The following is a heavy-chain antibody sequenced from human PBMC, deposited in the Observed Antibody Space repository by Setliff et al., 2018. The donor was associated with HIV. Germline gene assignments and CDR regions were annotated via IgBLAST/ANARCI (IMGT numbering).Heavy chain of an antibody. Sequence: PSETLSLTCSVSGGSISSYYWSWSRQPPGKGLEWIGDIYYSGMTNYNPSLQSRVTISLDTSKNQFSLKVNSVTAADTAVYYCARDGRDSFGYNWFDPWGQGTLVTVSS. CDR2: IYYSGMT. CDR1: GGSISSYY. J-gene: IGHJ5*02. V-gene: IGHV4-59*01. CDR3: ARDGRDSFGYNWFDP. D-gene: IGHD5-18*01.